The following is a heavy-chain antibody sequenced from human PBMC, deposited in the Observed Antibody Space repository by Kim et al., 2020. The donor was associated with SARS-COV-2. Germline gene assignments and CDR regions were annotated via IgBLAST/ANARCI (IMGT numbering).Heavy chain of an antibody. Sequence: GGSLRLSCAASGFTFSSYAMSWVRQAPGKGLEWVSAISGSGGSTYYADSVKGRFTISRDNSKNTLYLQMNSLRAEDTAVYYCAKEGDCSSTSCYLDGMDVWGQGTTVTVSS. CDR2: ISGSGGST. J-gene: IGHJ6*02. V-gene: IGHV3-23*01. CDR3: AKEGDCSSTSCYLDGMDV. CDR1: GFTFSSYA. D-gene: IGHD2-2*01.